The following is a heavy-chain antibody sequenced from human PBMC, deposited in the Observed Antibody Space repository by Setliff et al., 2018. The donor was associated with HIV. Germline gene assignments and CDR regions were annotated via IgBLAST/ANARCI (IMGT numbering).Heavy chain of an antibody. CDR3: ARELEHSSGSGGFDP. J-gene: IGHJ5*02. Sequence: ASVKVSCKASGGTFSSYAISWVRQAPGQGLEWMGGIIPIFGTTNYAQKFQGRVTITTDESTTTAYMELSSLRSEDTAVYYCARELEHSSGSGGFDPWGQGTLVTVSS. CDR1: GGTFSSYA. V-gene: IGHV1-69*05. D-gene: IGHD6-19*01. CDR2: IIPIFGTT.